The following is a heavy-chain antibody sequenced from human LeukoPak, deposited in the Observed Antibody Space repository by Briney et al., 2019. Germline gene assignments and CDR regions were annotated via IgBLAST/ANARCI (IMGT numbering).Heavy chain of an antibody. V-gene: IGHV3-30*04. J-gene: IGHJ4*02. CDR3: AKGVDTAMAPAWDF. D-gene: IGHD5-18*01. CDR2: ISYDGSHK. CDR1: GFTFSSYA. Sequence: GGSLRLSCAASGFTFSSYAMSWVRQAPGRGLEWVAVISYDGSHKYYADSVQGRFTISRDNSKNTLYLQMNSLRAEDTAVYYCAKGVDTAMAPAWDFWGQGTLVTVSS.